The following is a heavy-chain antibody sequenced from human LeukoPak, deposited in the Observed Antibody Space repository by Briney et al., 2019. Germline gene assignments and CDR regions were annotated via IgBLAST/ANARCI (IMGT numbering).Heavy chain of an antibody. D-gene: IGHD3-3*02. CDR3: ARGINAYYYMDV. CDR2: IYYSGST. V-gene: IGHV4-39*07. CDR1: GDSISRSSDY. Sequence: PSETLSLTCTVSGDSISRSSDYWGWIRQPPGKGLEWIGSIYYSGSTYYNPSLKSRVTISVDTSKNQFSLKLSSLTAADTALYYCARGINAYYYMDVWGKGTTVTVSS. J-gene: IGHJ6*03.